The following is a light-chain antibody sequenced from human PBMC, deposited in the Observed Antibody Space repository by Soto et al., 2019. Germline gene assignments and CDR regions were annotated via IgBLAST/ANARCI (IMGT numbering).Light chain of an antibody. Sequence: EIVLTQSPGTLSLSPGERATLSCRASQSVSSSYLAWYHQKPGQAPRLLIYGASSRATGIPDRFSGSGSGTEFTLTISTLEPEDFAVYYCQQYGSSPFTFGPGTKVDIK. CDR2: GAS. CDR3: QQYGSSPFT. CDR1: QSVSSSY. V-gene: IGKV3-20*01. J-gene: IGKJ3*01.